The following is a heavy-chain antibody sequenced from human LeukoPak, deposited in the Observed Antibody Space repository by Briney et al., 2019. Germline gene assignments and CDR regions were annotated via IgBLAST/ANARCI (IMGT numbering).Heavy chain of an antibody. CDR3: ARDRLYYDYVWGSYHYTFDY. J-gene: IGHJ4*02. Sequence: GGSLRLSCAASGFTFSSYSMNWVRQAPGKGLEWVSSISSSSSYIYYADSVKGRFTISRDNAKNSLYLQMNSLRAEDTAVYYCARDRLYYDYVWGSYHYTFDYWGQGTLVTVSS. D-gene: IGHD3-16*02. CDR1: GFTFSSYS. V-gene: IGHV3-21*01. CDR2: ISSSSSYI.